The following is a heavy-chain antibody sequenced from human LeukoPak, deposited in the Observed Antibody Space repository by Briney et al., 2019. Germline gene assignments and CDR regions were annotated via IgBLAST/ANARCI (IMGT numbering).Heavy chain of an antibody. CDR3: ARDRCSSTSCYLAYYYGMDV. CDR1: GGSISSGSHY. J-gene: IGHJ6*02. V-gene: IGHV4-61*02. Sequence: SQTLSLTCTVSGGSISSGSHYWSWIRQPAGKGLEWIGRIYTSGSTNYNPSLKSRVTISVDTSKNQFSLKLSSVTAADTAVYYCARDRCSSTSCYLAYYYGMDVWGQGTTVTVSS. D-gene: IGHD2-2*01. CDR2: IYTSGST.